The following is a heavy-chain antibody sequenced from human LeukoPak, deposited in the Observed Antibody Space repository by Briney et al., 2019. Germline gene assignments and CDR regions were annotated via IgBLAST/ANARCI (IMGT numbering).Heavy chain of an antibody. V-gene: IGHV3-53*01. CDR3: ASSLDYGLEDY. J-gene: IGHJ4*02. Sequence: GGSLRLSCAASGFTVSSNYMSWVRQAPGKGLEWVSVIYSGGSTYYADSVKGRFTISRDNSKNTLYLQMNSLRAEDTAVYYYASSLDYGLEDYWGQGTLVTVSS. CDR1: GFTVSSNY. D-gene: IGHD4-17*01. CDR2: IYSGGST.